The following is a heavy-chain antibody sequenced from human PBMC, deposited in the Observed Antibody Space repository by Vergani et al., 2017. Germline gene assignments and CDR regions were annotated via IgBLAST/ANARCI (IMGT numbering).Heavy chain of an antibody. Sequence: QVQLVESGGGVVQPGRSLRLSCAASGFTFSSYGMHWVRQAPGKGLEWVAVISYDGSNKYYADSVKGRFTISRDNSKNTLYLQINSLRAEDTAVYYCAKDLESPYYYYGMDLWGQGTTVTVSS. V-gene: IGHV3-30*18. J-gene: IGHJ6*01. D-gene: IGHD3-3*01. CDR3: AKDLESPYYYYGMDL. CDR2: ISYDGSNK. CDR1: GFTFSSYG.